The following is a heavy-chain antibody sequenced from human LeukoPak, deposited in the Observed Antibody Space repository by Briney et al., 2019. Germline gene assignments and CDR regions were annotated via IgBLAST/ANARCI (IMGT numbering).Heavy chain of an antibody. CDR3: ARGVTYFDY. D-gene: IGHD2-21*02. J-gene: IGHJ4*02. CDR2: ISSSSSTI. Sequence: GGSLRLSCAASGFTFSTYTMNWVRQAPGKGLEWVSYISSSSSTIYYADSVKGRFTISRDNAKNSLYLQMNSLRAEDTAVYYCARGVTYFDYWGQGTLVTVSS. V-gene: IGHV3-48*01. CDR1: GFTFSTYT.